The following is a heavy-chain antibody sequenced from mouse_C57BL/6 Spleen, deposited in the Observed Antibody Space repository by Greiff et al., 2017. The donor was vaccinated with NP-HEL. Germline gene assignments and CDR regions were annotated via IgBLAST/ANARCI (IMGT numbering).Heavy chain of an antibody. Sequence: QVHVKQPGAELVRPGSSVKLSCKASGYTFTSYWMDWVKQRPGQGLEWIGNIYPSDSETHYNQKFKDKATLTVDKSSSTAYMQLSSLTSEDSAVYFCARTSGSSSYYAMDYWGQGTSVTVSS. J-gene: IGHJ4*01. CDR3: ARTSGSSSYYAMDY. V-gene: IGHV1-61*01. D-gene: IGHD1-1*01. CDR1: GYTFTSYW. CDR2: IYPSDSET.